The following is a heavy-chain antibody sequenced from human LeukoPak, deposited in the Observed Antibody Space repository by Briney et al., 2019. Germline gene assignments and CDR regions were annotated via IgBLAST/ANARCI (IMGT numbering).Heavy chain of an antibody. CDR1: GGSISSSSHY. V-gene: IGHV4-39*01. CDR3: ARLGSTGYYDSSGSRRAALDY. CDR2: IYYSGST. Sequence: SETLSLTCTVSGGSISSSSHYWGWIRQPPGKGLEWIGSIYYSGSTYYNPSLKSRVTISVDTSKNQFSLKLSSVTAADTAVYYCARLGSTGYYDSSGSRRAALDYWGQGTLVTVSS. J-gene: IGHJ4*02. D-gene: IGHD3-22*01.